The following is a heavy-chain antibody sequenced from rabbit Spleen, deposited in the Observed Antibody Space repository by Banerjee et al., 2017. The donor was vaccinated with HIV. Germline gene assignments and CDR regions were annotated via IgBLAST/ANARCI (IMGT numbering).Heavy chain of an antibody. J-gene: IGHJ4*01. CDR3: ARDNGSGDYIDVSFDL. CDR1: GFSFSAGYY. D-gene: IGHD1-1*01. V-gene: IGHV1S40*01. Sequence: QSLEESGGDLVKPGASLTLTCTASGFSFSAGYYMCWVRQAPGKGLEWIACIHGGSTNNIYYASWAKGRLTISKTSSTTVPLQMTSLTAADTATYFCARDNGSGDYIDVSFDLWGPGTLVTVS. CDR2: IHGGSTNNI.